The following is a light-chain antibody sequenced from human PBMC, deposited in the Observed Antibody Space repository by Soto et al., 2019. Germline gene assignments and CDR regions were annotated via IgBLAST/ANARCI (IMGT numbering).Light chain of an antibody. V-gene: IGKV1-5*03. Sequence: DIQMTQSPSTLSGSVGDRVTITCRASQTISSWLAWYQQKPGKAPKLLIYKASTLKSGVPSRFSGSGSGTEFTLTISSLQSDDFVTYYCQQYTTYWTFGQGTKVDIK. CDR2: KAS. J-gene: IGKJ1*01. CDR3: QQYTTYWT. CDR1: QTISSW.